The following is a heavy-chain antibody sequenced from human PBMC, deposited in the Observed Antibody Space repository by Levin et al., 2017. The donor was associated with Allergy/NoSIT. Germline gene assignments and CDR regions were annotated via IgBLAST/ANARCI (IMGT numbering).Heavy chain of an antibody. V-gene: IGHV1-2*06. CDR1: GYTFTAFY. CDR3: AGGATVGDNWFDP. CDR2: INPHSGAT. J-gene: IGHJ5*02. Sequence: ASVKVSCKASGYTFTAFYMHWVRQAPGQGLEWMGRINPHSGATNYAQKFQGRVTMTRDTSISTAYMELSRLRSDDTAVYDCAGGATVGDNWFDPWGQGTLVTVSS. D-gene: IGHD4-23*01.